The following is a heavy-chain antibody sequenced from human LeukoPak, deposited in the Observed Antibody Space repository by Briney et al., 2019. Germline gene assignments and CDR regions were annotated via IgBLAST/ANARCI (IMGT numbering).Heavy chain of an antibody. J-gene: IGHJ4*02. Sequence: KAGGSLRLSCAASGFTFSSYSMNWVRQAPGKGLEWVSSISSSSSYIYYADSVKGRFTISRDNAKNSLYLQMNSLRAEDTAVYYCARATVITSQLPDYWGQGTLVTVSS. V-gene: IGHV3-21*01. D-gene: IGHD4-17*01. CDR1: GFTFSSYS. CDR2: ISSSSSYI. CDR3: ARATVITSQLPDY.